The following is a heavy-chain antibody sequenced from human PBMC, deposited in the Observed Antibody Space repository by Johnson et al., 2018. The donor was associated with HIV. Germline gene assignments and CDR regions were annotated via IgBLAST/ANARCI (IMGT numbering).Heavy chain of an antibody. Sequence: VQLVESGGGLVQPGRSLRLSCAASGFTFDDYAMHWVRQAPGKGLEWVSGISWNSGSIGYADSVKGRFTISRDNAKNSLYLQMNSLGPEDTAVYYCAKPPSMGADAFDIWGQGTMVTVSS. CDR3: AKPPSMGADAFDI. CDR2: ISWNSGSI. D-gene: IGHD3-16*01. V-gene: IGHV3-9*01. CDR1: GFTFDDYA. J-gene: IGHJ3*02.